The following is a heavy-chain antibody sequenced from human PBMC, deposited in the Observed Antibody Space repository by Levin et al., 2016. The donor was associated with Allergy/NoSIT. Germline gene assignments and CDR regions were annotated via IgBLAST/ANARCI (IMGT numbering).Heavy chain of an antibody. CDR2: IKQDGSEK. CDR1: GFTFSSYW. Sequence: GGSLRLSCAASGFTFSSYWMSWVRQAPGKGLEWVANIKQDGSEKYYVDSVKGRFTISRDNAKNSLYLQMNSLRAEDTAVYYCARENYGRSPFYYYYYYMDVWGKGTTVTVSS. CDR3: ARENYGRSPFYYYYYYMDV. J-gene: IGHJ6*03. D-gene: IGHD4-17*01. V-gene: IGHV3-7*03.